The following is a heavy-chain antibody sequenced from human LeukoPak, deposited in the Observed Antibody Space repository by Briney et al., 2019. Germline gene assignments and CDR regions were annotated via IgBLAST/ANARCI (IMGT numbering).Heavy chain of an antibody. J-gene: IGHJ4*02. CDR1: GFTFGNYA. CDR3: AKDQGYSYGYPTFDY. D-gene: IGHD5-18*01. CDR2: ISSSGGST. Sequence: GGSLRLSCAASGFTFGNYAMRWVRQAPGEGLEWVSTISSSGGSTYYADSVKGRFTISRDSSKNTLYLQMNSLRAEDTAVYYCAKDQGYSYGYPTFDYWGQGTLVTVSS. V-gene: IGHV3-23*01.